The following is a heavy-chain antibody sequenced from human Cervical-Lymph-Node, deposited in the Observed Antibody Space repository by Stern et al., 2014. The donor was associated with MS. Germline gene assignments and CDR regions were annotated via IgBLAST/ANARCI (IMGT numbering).Heavy chain of an antibody. V-gene: IGHV7-4-1*02. CDR3: TTQGERGFGHSPTTF. D-gene: IGHD4-23*01. CDR1: GYKFTSSA. J-gene: IGHJ4*02. CDR2: INTYTGTP. Sequence: QVQLVQSGSELKKPGASVKVSCKASGYKFTSSAINWVRQAPGKGLEWMGWINTYTGTPTFGQDFTGRVVFSLDTSVTTAYLQISSLKAEDTALYYCTTQGERGFGHSPTTFWGQGTLVTVSS.